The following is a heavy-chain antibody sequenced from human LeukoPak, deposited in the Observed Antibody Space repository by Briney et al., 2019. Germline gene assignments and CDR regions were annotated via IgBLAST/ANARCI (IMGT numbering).Heavy chain of an antibody. V-gene: IGHV5-51*01. D-gene: IGHD3-10*01. Sequence: GESLKISCKGSGYSFSNFWIGWVRQMPGKGLEWMGIIYTGVSDTRYSPSFQGQITISADKSISTAYLQWSSLKASDTAMYYCATSGRGQLTHRYYFDYWGQGTLVTVSS. CDR3: ATSGRGQLTHRYYFDY. CDR2: IYTGVSDT. J-gene: IGHJ4*02. CDR1: GYSFSNFW.